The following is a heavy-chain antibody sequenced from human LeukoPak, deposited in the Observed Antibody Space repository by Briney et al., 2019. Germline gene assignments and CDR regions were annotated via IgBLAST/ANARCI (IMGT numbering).Heavy chain of an antibody. CDR3: ARDEGASAWHTFDY. D-gene: IGHD6-19*01. CDR2: TYYRSKWYS. V-gene: IGHV6-1*01. J-gene: IGHJ4*02. Sequence: SQTLSLTCAISGESVSSKDGAWNWIRQSPSRGLEWLGRTYYRSKWYSDYAVSMTARITIPPATSKTQSSLQSNSATPDDTAVYYCARDEGASAWHTFDYWGQGTLVTVSS. CDR1: GESVSSKDGA.